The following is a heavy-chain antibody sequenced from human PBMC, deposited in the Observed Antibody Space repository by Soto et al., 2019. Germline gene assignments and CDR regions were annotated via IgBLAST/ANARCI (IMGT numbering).Heavy chain of an antibody. CDR1: GGSVSSGSYY. Sequence: SETLSLTCTVSGGSVSSGSYYWSWIRQPPGKGLEWIGYIYYSGSTNYNPSLKSRVSISVDTSKNQFSLKLSSVTAADTAVYYCARFESYYDILTGYYMSYYYYGMDVWGQGTTVTVSS. CDR3: ARFESYYDILTGYYMSYYYYGMDV. CDR2: IYYSGST. V-gene: IGHV4-61*01. J-gene: IGHJ6*02. D-gene: IGHD3-9*01.